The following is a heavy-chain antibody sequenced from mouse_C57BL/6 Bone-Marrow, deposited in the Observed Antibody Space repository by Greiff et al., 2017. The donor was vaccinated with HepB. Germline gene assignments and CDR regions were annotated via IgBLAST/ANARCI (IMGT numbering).Heavy chain of an antibody. D-gene: IGHD1-1*01. CDR1: GYSITSGYY. V-gene: IGHV3-6*01. CDR3: ARGGAITTVVAHWYFDV. Sequence: VQLKQSGPGLVKPSQSLSLTCSVTGYSITSGYYWNWIRQFPGNKLEWMGYISYDGSNNYNPSLKNRISITRDASKNQFFLKLNSVTTEDTATYYGARGGAITTVVAHWYFDVWGTGITVTVAS. J-gene: IGHJ1*03. CDR2: ISYDGSN.